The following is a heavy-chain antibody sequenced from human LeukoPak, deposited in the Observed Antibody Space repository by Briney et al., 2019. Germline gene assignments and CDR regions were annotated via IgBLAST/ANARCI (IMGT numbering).Heavy chain of an antibody. CDR1: GYTFTKYG. CDR3: ARSPSPYYYDGTSYHFLGDY. Sequence: GASVKVSCKASGYTFTKYGISWVRQAPGQGLEWMGWISANNGNTDYAQKLQGRVTMTTDTSTSTGYMELRSLRSDDTAVYYCARSPSPYYYDGTSYHFLGDYWGQGTLVTVSS. J-gene: IGHJ4*02. CDR2: ISANNGNT. V-gene: IGHV1-18*01. D-gene: IGHD3-22*01.